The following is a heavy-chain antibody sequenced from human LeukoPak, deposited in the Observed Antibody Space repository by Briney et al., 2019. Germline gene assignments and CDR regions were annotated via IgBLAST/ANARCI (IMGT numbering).Heavy chain of an antibody. CDR2: IYYSGST. D-gene: IGHD1-26*01. V-gene: IGHV4-61*05. CDR3: ARHDPIVGTPDAFDI. J-gene: IGHJ3*02. CDR1: GGSISSGGYY. Sequence: SETLSLTCTVSGGSISSGGYYWGWIRQAPGKGLEWIAYIYYSGSTDYDPSLKSRVTISLDTSKNQFSLKLSSVTAADTAVYYCARHDPIVGTPDAFDIWGQGTMVTVSS.